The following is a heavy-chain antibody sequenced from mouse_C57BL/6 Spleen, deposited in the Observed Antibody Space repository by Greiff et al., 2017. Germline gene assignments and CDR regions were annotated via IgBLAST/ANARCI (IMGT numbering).Heavy chain of an antibody. CDR1: GYAFSSSW. CDR2: IYPGDGAT. CDR3: VNNYAMDY. J-gene: IGHJ4*01. V-gene: IGHV1-82*01. Sequence: QVQLQQSGPELVKPGASVKISCKASGYAFSSSWMNWVKQRPGKGLEWIGRIYPGDGATNYNGKFKGKATLTADKSSSTAYMQLSSLTSEDSAVYFCVNNYAMDYWGQGTSVTVSS.